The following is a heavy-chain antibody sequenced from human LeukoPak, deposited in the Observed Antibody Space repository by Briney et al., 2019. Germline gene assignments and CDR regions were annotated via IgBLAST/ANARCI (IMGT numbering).Heavy chain of an antibody. CDR3: ARSYYDSLEDYFDY. J-gene: IGHJ4*02. Sequence: GGSLRLSCAVSGLTFRSYWMSWVRQAPGKGLEWVANINQGGSEKYFVDSVKGRFTISRDNARNSLHLQMDTLRADDTAVYYCARSYYDSLEDYFDYWGQGTLVTVSS. V-gene: IGHV3-7*01. CDR1: GLTFRSYW. CDR2: INQGGSEK. D-gene: IGHD3-22*01.